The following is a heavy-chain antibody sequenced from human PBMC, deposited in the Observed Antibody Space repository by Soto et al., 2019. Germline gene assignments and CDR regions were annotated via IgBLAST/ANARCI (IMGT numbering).Heavy chain of an antibody. J-gene: IGHJ6*02. Sequence: GGSLRLSCAASGFTFSSYAMSWVRQAPGKGLEWVSAISGSGGSTYYADSVKGRFTISRDNSKNTLYLQMNSLRAEDTAVYYCAKGAGPTIWGGYGMDVWGQGTTVTVSS. CDR2: ISGSGGST. CDR1: GFTFSSYA. V-gene: IGHV3-23*01. D-gene: IGHD3-10*01. CDR3: AKGAGPTIWGGYGMDV.